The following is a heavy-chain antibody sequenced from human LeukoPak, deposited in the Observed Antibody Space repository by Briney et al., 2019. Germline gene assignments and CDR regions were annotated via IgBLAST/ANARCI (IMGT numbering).Heavy chain of an antibody. CDR3: AVGSSSWTRYYFDY. Sequence: PSETLSLTCTVSGGSISSDYWSWIRQPPGKGLEWIGYNYYSGSTNYNPSLKSRVTISVDASNNQFSLKLSSVTAADTAVYYCAVGSSSWTRYYFDYWGQGTLVTVSS. V-gene: IGHV4-59*01. CDR1: GGSISSDY. J-gene: IGHJ4*02. D-gene: IGHD6-13*01. CDR2: NYYSGST.